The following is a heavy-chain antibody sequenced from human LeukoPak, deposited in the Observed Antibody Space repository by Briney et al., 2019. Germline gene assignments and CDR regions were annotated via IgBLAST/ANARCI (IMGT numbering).Heavy chain of an antibody. Sequence: GGSLRLSCAASGFTFSSYGMHWVRQAPGKGLEWVAFIRYDGSNKYCADSVKGRFTISRDNSKNTLYLQMNSLRAEDTAVYYCAKDGGSGSYSTGYFDYWGQGTLVTVSS. CDR3: AKDGGSGSYSTGYFDY. CDR2: IRYDGSNK. V-gene: IGHV3-30*02. CDR1: GFTFSSYG. J-gene: IGHJ4*02. D-gene: IGHD3-10*01.